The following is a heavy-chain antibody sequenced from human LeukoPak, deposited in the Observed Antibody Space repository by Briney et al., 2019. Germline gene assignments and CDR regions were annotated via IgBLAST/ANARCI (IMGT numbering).Heavy chain of an antibody. J-gene: IGHJ4*02. V-gene: IGHV1-18*01. CDR1: GYTFTNYG. D-gene: IGHD5-18*01. Sequence: ASVKVSCKASGYTFTNYGISWVRQAPGQGLEWMGWISASDGNTKHAPKLQGRVTMTTDTSTSTAYMELRSLRSDDTAVYYCARASGYSYGVLFYDYWGQGTLVTVSS. CDR3: ARASGYSYGVLFYDY. CDR2: ISASDGNT.